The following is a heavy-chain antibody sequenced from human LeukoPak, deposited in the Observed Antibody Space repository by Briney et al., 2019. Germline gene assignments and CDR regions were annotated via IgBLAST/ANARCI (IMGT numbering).Heavy chain of an antibody. Sequence: GGSLRLSCAASGFTFSSYAMSWVRQAPGKGLEWVPAISGSGGSTYYADSVKGRFTISRDNSKNTLYLQMNSLRAEDTAVYYCAKSDPIDSGSYSFDYWGQGTLVTVSS. D-gene: IGHD1-26*01. J-gene: IGHJ4*02. CDR1: GFTFSSYA. CDR2: ISGSGGST. CDR3: AKSDPIDSGSYSFDY. V-gene: IGHV3-23*01.